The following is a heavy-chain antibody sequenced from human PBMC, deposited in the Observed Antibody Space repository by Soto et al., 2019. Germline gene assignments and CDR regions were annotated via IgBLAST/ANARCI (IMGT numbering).Heavy chain of an antibody. CDR3: AQSGDYDSSGYYYSCFDY. V-gene: IGHV2-5*01. CDR2: IYWNDDK. Sequence: SGPTLVNPTHTLTLTCTFSGFSLSTSGVGVGWIRQPPGKALEWLALIYWNDDKRYSPSLKNRLTITKDTSKNQVVLTMTNMDPVDTATYYCAQSGDYDSSGYYYSCFDYWGQGTLVTVSS. CDR1: GFSLSTSGVG. J-gene: IGHJ4*02. D-gene: IGHD3-22*01.